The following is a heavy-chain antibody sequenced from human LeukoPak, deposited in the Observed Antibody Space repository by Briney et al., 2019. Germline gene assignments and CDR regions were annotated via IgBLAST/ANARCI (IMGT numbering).Heavy chain of an antibody. CDR2: ISTNGGST. J-gene: IGHJ4*02. CDR1: GFTFSNYA. D-gene: IGHD3-22*01. V-gene: IGHV3-64*01. Sequence: GGSLRLSGAASGFTFSNYAMYWVRQAPGRGLDCVSAISTNGGSTDYANSVKGRFTISRDNSDNRVFLQMGTLRAEDMAVYYCARGGYYDSSGSFDYWGQGILVTVSS. CDR3: ARGGYYDSSGSFDY.